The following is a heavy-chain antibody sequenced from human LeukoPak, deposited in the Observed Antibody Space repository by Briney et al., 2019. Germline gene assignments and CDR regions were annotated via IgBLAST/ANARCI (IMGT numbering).Heavy chain of an antibody. CDR2: INHSGST. J-gene: IGHJ4*02. V-gene: IGHV4-34*01. CDR1: GGSLSGYY. CDR3: ARHGRAGAAAGTHY. Sequence: SETLSLTCAVYGGSLSGYYWSWIRQPPGKGLEWIGEINHSGSTNYNPSLKSRVTISVDTSKNQFSLKLSSVTAADTAVYYCARHGRAGAAAGTHYWGQGTLVTVSS. D-gene: IGHD6-13*01.